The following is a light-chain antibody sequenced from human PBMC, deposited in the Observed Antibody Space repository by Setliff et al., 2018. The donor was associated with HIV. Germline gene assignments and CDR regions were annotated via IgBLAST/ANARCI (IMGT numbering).Light chain of an antibody. J-gene: IGLJ1*01. CDR2: GNF. Sequence: QSALTQEASVSGTVGQKVTLSCTGNNNNVGGYTVGRYQLISHGAPKTVMFGNFLPSGIPDRFSGSKSGTTASLSISGLQPEDEADYYCSAWDCSLSGLVFGTGTKVTVL. CDR1: NNNVGGYT. V-gene: IGLV1-44*01. CDR3: SAWDCSLSGLV.